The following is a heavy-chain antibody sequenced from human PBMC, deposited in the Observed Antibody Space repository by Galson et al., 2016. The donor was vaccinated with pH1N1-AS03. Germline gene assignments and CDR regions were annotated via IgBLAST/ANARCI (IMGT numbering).Heavy chain of an antibody. J-gene: IGHJ4*02. D-gene: IGHD6-6*01. CDR2: ITLDGSEK. Sequence: SLRLSCAASGFTSSGYWMYWVRQAPGKGLEWVANITLDGSEKYYVDSVKGRFTIYRHNPKRSLFLQMNSLRAEATAVYYCFGGGSSSSSWGQGALVTVSS. CDR3: FGGGSSSSS. V-gene: IGHV3-7*01. CDR1: GFTSSGYW.